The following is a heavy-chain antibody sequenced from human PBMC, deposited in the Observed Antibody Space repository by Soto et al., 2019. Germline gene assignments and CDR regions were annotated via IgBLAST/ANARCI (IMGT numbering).Heavy chain of an antibody. CDR1: GYTFTSYG. CDR3: ARVLTAAGFDY. J-gene: IGHJ4*02. Sequence: QVQLVQSGSEVKKPGASVKVSCKASGYTFTSYGIIWVRHAPGQGLEWMGWISAYNGNTNYAQKHQGRVTMTTDTTTSPAYMELRRLRSDDTAVYYCARVLTAAGFDYWGQGTLVTVSS. D-gene: IGHD6-13*01. CDR2: ISAYNGNT. V-gene: IGHV1-18*01.